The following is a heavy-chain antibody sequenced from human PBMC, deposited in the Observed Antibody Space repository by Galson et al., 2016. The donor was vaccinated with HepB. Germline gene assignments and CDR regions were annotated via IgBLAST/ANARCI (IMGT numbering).Heavy chain of an antibody. J-gene: IGHJ6*02. CDR2: IFHSGIT. D-gene: IGHD3-10*01. Sequence: SETLSLTCAVSGGSVSSGNWWSWVRQPPGKGLEWIGEIFHSGITDYNPSLKSRVTMSVDESKNQFSLKLKSVTAADTAVYYCARDQFRGVDYYYYGLDVWGQGTTVTVSS. CDR1: GGSVSSGNW. V-gene: IGHV4-4*02. CDR3: ARDQFRGVDYYYYGLDV.